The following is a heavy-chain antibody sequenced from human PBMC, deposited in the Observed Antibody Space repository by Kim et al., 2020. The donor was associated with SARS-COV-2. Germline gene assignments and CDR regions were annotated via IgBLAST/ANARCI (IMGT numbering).Heavy chain of an antibody. V-gene: IGHV3-21*01. J-gene: IGHJ6*02. CDR1: GCTLSSYS. CDR3: ARDLYYDSSGYYYGSYYYYYGMDV. CDR2: ISSSSSYR. D-gene: IGHD3-22*01. Sequence: GGSLRLSCAASGCTLSSYSMNWVRQAPGKGLEWVSSISSSSSYRYYADSVKGRFTISRDNAKNSLYLQMNSLRDEDTAVYYCARDLYYDSSGYYYGSYYYYYGMDVWGQGTTVTVSS.